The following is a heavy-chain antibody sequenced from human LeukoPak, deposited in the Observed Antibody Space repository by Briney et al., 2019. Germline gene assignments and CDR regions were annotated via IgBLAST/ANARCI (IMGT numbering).Heavy chain of an antibody. CDR1: GFTFSTYW. V-gene: IGHV3-7*03. CDR2: IKQDGSEK. Sequence: GGSLRLSCAASGFTFSTYWMSWVRQAPGKGLEWVANIKQDGSEKYYVDSVKGRFTISRDNAKNSLYLQMNSLRANDTSVYYCARDGDFGPDYWGQGTLVTVSS. J-gene: IGHJ4*02. CDR3: ARDGDFGPDY. D-gene: IGHD3-10*01.